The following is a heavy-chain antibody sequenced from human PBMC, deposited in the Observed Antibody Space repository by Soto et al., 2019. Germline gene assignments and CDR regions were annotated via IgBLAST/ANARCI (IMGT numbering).Heavy chain of an antibody. CDR1: GGSISSSSYY. V-gene: IGHV4-39*01. CDR2: IYYSGST. CDR3: ARQGRYYDSSGYLNTALIDY. J-gene: IGHJ4*02. D-gene: IGHD3-22*01. Sequence: SETLSLTCTVSGGSISSSSYYWGWIRQPPGKGLEWIGSIYYSGSTYYNPSLKSRVTISVDTSKNQFSLKLSSVTAADTAVYYCARQGRYYDSSGYLNTALIDYWGQGTLVTVSS.